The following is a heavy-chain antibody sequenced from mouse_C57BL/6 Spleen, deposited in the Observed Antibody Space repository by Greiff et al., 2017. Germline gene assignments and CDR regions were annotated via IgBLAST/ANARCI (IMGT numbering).Heavy chain of an antibody. CDR2: IYPRSGNT. Sequence: VQLQQSGAELARPGASVKLSCKASGYTFTSYGISWVKQRTGQGLEWIGEIYPRSGNTYYNEKFKGKATLTADKSSSTAYMELRSLTSEDSAVYFCARQLDDYYAMDYWGQGTSVTVSS. V-gene: IGHV1-81*01. CDR3: ARQLDDYYAMDY. CDR1: GYTFTSYG. J-gene: IGHJ4*01.